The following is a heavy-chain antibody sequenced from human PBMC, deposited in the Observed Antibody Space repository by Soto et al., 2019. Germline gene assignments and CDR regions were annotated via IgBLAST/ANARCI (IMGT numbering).Heavy chain of an antibody. J-gene: IGHJ4*02. CDR2: IYYSGTT. V-gene: IGHV4-39*01. CDR1: GDSITSNSYF. CDR3: ARHFSVDYFDY. Sequence: TSETLSLTCTVSGDSITSNSYFWAWIRQPPGKGLEWIGSIYYSGTTYYNPSLKSRVTISVDRSKNQFSLKLSSVTAADPAVYYCARHFSVDYFDYWGQGALVTVSS.